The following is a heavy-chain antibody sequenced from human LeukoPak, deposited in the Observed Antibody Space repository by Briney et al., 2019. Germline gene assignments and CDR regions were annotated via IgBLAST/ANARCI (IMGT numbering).Heavy chain of an antibody. J-gene: IGHJ4*02. V-gene: IGHV3-9*01. CDR1: GFIFDDYA. Sequence: PGRSLRLSCAASGFIFDDYAMHWVRQAPGKGLEWVSGISWNSGSIGYADSVKGRFTISRDNAKNSLYLQMNSLRAEDTALYYCAKAVIIRGSYYFDYWGQGTLVTVSS. CDR3: AKAVIIRGSYYFDY. CDR2: ISWNSGSI. D-gene: IGHD1-26*01.